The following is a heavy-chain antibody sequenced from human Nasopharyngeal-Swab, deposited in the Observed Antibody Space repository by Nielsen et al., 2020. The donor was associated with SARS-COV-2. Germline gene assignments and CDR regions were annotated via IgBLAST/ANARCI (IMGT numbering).Heavy chain of an antibody. J-gene: IGHJ4*02. CDR3: ARGWGGTYALLDY. CDR1: GFIFSDYY. V-gene: IGHV3-11*01. D-gene: IGHD1-26*01. CDR2: IRGSGTET. Sequence: GGSLTLSCAPSGFIFSDYYMNWIRQAPGKGLEWLSYIRGSGTETYYADSVKGRFTISRDNAKDSLYLRLSSLRAEDTAIYYCARGWGGTYALLDYWGQGTPVTVSS.